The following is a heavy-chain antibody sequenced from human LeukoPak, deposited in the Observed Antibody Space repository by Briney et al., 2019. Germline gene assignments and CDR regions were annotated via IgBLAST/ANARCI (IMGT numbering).Heavy chain of an antibody. CDR3: AKDGYCSGGSCYSLVSGY. CDR2: TSGSGGST. Sequence: GGSLRLSCAASGFTFSSYAMSWVRQAPGKGLEGVSATSGSGGSTYYADSVKGRFTISRDNSKNTLYLQMNSLRAEDTAVYYCAKDGYCSGGSCYSLVSGYWGQGTLVTVSS. CDR1: GFTFSSYA. D-gene: IGHD2-15*01. J-gene: IGHJ4*02. V-gene: IGHV3-23*01.